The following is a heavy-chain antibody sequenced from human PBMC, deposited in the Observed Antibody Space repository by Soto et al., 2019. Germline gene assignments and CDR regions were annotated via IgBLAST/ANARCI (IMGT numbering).Heavy chain of an antibody. CDR3: ARSTGYGDSYFDY. CDR1: GGSISSYY. D-gene: IGHD4-17*01. CDR2: MYYGRST. V-gene: IGHV4-59*01. Sequence: SETLSLTCTVSGGSISSYYWNWIRQSPGKGLEWVGYMYYGRSTNYNPSLKSRVTISGDTSKNQFSLKLSSVTAADTAVYYCARSTGYGDSYFDYWGQGILVTV. J-gene: IGHJ4*02.